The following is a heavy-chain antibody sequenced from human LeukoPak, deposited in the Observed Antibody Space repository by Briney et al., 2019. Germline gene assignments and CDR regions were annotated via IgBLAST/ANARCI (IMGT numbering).Heavy chain of an antibody. CDR2: ISRSGSTI. CDR3: ALDSGDF. J-gene: IGHJ4*02. D-gene: IGHD1-14*01. CDR1: GFTFSSYW. Sequence: PGGSLRLSCAASGFTFSSYWMSWVRQAPGKGLEWVSYISRSGSTIYYADSVKGRFTISRDNSKNTLYLQMNSLRAEDTAVFYCALDSGDFWGQGTLVTVSS. V-gene: IGHV3-48*01.